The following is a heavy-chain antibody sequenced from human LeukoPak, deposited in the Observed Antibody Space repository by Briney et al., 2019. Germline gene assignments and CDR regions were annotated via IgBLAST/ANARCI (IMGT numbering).Heavy chain of an antibody. J-gene: IGHJ4*02. V-gene: IGHV3-23*01. CDR2: ISGSGGST. Sequence: GGSLRLSCAASGFTFSNAWMSWVRQAPGKGLEWVSAISGSGGSTYYADSVKGRFTISRDNSKNTLYVQMNSLRAEDTAVYYCARDSTWSGYDYWGQGTLVTVSS. D-gene: IGHD3-3*01. CDR3: ARDSTWSGYDY. CDR1: GFTFSNAW.